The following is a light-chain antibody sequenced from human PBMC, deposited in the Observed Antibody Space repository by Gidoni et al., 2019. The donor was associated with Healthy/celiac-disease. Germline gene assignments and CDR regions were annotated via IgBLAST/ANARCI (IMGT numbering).Light chain of an antibody. J-gene: IGKJ4*01. CDR3: QQYNSYSKLT. CDR1: QSISSW. CDR2: TAS. V-gene: IGKV1-5*03. Sequence: IKMTQSHSTLSASVEDRVPITCRASQSISSWLAWYLQKPGTAPTLLIYTASSLESGVPSSFSGSGSVTEFTLTISSLQPYDFATYYFQQYNSYSKLTFXGXTNVEIQ.